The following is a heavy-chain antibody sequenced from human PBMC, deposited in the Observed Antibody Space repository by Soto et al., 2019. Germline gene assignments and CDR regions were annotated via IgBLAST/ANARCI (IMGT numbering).Heavy chain of an antibody. V-gene: IGHV1-3*01. Sequence: VQLVQSGTEVKEPGASVKVSCKASGYTFISYPIHWMRQAPGQSLEWMGWINVGNGNAKFSPRFQDRVTLTSDTSASTTYMELTTLRSDDTAVYYCARRLGGWDDAFDIWGQGTMVTVSS. D-gene: IGHD3-16*01. CDR2: INVGNGNA. CDR1: GYTFISYP. J-gene: IGHJ3*02. CDR3: ARRLGGWDDAFDI.